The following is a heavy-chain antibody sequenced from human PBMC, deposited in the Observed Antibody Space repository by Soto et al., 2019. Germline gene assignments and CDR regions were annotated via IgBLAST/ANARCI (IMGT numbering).Heavy chain of an antibody. CDR3: ARVRRGGAAAGTLWFDP. D-gene: IGHD6-13*01. CDR1: GFTVSSNY. Sequence: EVQLVESGGGLVQPGGSLRLSCAASGFTVSSNYMSWVRQAPGKGLEWVSVIYSGGSTYYADSVKGRFTISRDNSKNTLYLEMNSLRAEDTAVYYCARVRRGGAAAGTLWFDPWCQGTLVTVSS. V-gene: IGHV3-66*01. J-gene: IGHJ5*02. CDR2: IYSGGST.